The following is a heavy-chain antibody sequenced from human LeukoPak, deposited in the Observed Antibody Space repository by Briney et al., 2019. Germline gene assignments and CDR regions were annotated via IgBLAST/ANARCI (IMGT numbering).Heavy chain of an antibody. V-gene: IGHV4-34*01. J-gene: IGHJ4*02. CDR3: ARAGYYYDSSGYLDY. Sequence: EPSETLSLTCAVYGGSFSGYYWSWIRQPPGKGLEWIGEINHSGSTNYNPSLKSRVTISVDTSKNQFSLKLSSVTAADTAVYYCARAGYYYDSSGYLDYWGQGTLVTVSS. D-gene: IGHD3-22*01. CDR1: GGSFSGYY. CDR2: INHSGST.